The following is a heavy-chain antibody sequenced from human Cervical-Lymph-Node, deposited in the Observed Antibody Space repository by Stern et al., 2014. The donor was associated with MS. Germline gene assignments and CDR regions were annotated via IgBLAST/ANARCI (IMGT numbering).Heavy chain of an antibody. Sequence: QLQLQESGPGLVQPSETLSLTCTVSGVSLSNYYWSWIRQPPGKGLEWIGIIYYIGTNNSNPSPMSRVTISVDTSKNQFSLRLSSVSVADTAVYYCARHGDTSFVYWGQGTLVTVSS. CDR3: ARHGDTSFVY. D-gene: IGHD2-21*02. J-gene: IGHJ4*02. CDR2: IYYIGTN. V-gene: IGHV4-59*08. CDR1: GVSLSNYY.